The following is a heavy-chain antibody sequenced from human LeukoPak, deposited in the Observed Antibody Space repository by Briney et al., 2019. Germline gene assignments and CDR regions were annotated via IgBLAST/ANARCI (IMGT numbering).Heavy chain of an antibody. D-gene: IGHD6-6*01. CDR2: IYGGGAT. Sequence: GGSLSLSCAASGFSFSDSWMTWVRQAPGKGLEWISVIYGGGATYYADSVQGRFTISRDTSNNALYLQMISLRVEDTAVYHCARLLPASRHYFDYWGLGTLVTVSS. V-gene: IGHV3-53*01. J-gene: IGHJ4*02. CDR3: ARLLPASRHYFDY. CDR1: GFSFSDSW.